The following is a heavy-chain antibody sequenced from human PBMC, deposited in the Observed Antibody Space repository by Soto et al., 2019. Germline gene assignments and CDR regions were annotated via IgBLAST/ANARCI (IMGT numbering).Heavy chain of an antibody. Sequence: GPSVKVCCKASGYTLTSYAMQWVRQAPGQRLEWMGWINAGNGNTKYSQKFQGRVTITRDTSASTAYMELSSLRSEDTAVYYCARTPVGAARTIRSSPEKNYYFDYWGQGTLVTVSS. J-gene: IGHJ4*02. CDR1: GYTLTSYA. CDR3: ARTPVGAARTIRSSPEKNYYFDY. CDR2: INAGNGNT. D-gene: IGHD6-13*01. V-gene: IGHV1-3*01.